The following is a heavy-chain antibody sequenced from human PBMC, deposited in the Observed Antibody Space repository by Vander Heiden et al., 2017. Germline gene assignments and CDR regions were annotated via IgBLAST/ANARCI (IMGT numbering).Heavy chain of an antibody. Sequence: QVQLVESGGGVVKPGRSLRLSCAASGFTFSSYGMHWVRQAPGKGLEWVAVIWYDGSNKYYADSVKGRFTISRDNSKNTLYLQMNSLRAEDTAVYYCARDLGMLDYSNSFDYWGQGTLVTVSP. CDR1: GFTFSSYG. CDR2: IWYDGSNK. D-gene: IGHD4-4*01. J-gene: IGHJ4*02. V-gene: IGHV3-33*01. CDR3: ARDLGMLDYSNSFDY.